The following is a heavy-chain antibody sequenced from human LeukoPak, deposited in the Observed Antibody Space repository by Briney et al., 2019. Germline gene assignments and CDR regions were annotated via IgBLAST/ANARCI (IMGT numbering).Heavy chain of an antibody. J-gene: IGHJ4*02. CDR2: ISSTRNYI. CDR3: VAGRGYADAIPG. V-gene: IGHV3-21*01. Sequence: PGGSLRLSCEASGFIFSTYGMNWVRQAPGKGLEWVSSISSTRNYIYYADSVKGRFTISRDNDKKSLYLQMSSLKVEDTAVYYCVAGRGYADAIPGWGQGTLVTVSS. D-gene: IGHD3-10*01. CDR1: GFIFSTYG.